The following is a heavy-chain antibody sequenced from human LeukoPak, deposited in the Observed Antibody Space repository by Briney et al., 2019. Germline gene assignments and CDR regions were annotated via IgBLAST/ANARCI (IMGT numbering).Heavy chain of an antibody. V-gene: IGHV3-7*01. CDR3: ASQRSGWYEGSSGSYYFDY. CDR2: IKQDGSEK. D-gene: IGHD6-19*01. Sequence: GESLRLSCAASGFSFTTYWMSWVRQAPGKGLEWVANIKQDGSEKYYVDSVKGRFTISRDNAKNSLYLQMNSLRAEDTAVYYCASQRSGWYEGSSGSYYFDYWGQGTLVTVSS. CDR1: GFSFTTYW. J-gene: IGHJ4*02.